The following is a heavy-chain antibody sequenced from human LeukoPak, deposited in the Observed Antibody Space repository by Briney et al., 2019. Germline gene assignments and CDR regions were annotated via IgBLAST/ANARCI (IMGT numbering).Heavy chain of an antibody. CDR3: ARDKVTY. V-gene: IGHV3-21*01. Sequence: GGSLRLSCAASGFTFSSYTMNWVRQAPGMGLEWVSSISDSSYYIYYADSVRGRFTVSRDNAKNSLYLQMNGLRSEDTAVYYCARDKVTYWGQGTLVTVSS. CDR2: ISDSSYYI. CDR1: GFTFSSYT. J-gene: IGHJ4*02.